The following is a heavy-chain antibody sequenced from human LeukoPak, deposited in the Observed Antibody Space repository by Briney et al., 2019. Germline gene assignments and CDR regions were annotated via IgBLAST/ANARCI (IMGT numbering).Heavy chain of an antibody. CDR3: ARDLGLTMVRGVDY. J-gene: IGHJ4*02. D-gene: IGHD3-10*01. Sequence: ASVKVSCKASGYTFTGYYMHWVRQAPAQGLEWMGWINPNSGGTNYAQKFQGRVTMTRDTSMSTAYMELRSLRSDDTAVYYCARDLGLTMVRGVDYWGQGTLVTVSS. CDR2: INPNSGGT. V-gene: IGHV1-2*02. CDR1: GYTFTGYY.